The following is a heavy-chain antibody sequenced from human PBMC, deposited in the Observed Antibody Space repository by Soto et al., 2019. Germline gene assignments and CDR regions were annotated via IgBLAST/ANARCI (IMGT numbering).Heavy chain of an antibody. Sequence: SETLSLTCTVSGASISSCYWSWIRQSPGKGLEWIAYVYHTGSTNYNPSLKSRVTISLDTSKSQFSLNLTSLTTADTAVYFCARGGNRYSNVASGVGGFDYWGQGSLVTVSS. J-gene: IGHJ4*02. V-gene: IGHV4-59*01. CDR1: GASISSCY. CDR3: ARGGNRYSNVASGVGGFDY. D-gene: IGHD5-12*01. CDR2: VYHTGST.